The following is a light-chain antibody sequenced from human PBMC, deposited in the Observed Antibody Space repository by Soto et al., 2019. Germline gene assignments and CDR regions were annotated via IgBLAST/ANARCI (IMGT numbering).Light chain of an antibody. V-gene: IGLV2-14*03. Sequence: QSVLTQPASVSGSPGQSITFSCTGTSSDVGGYDYVSWYQQHPGNAPKLMIYDVNNRPSGVSNRFSGSKSGNTASLTISGLQAEDEADYYCSSYTSSSTLVYVFGTGTKVTVL. J-gene: IGLJ1*01. CDR1: SSDVGGYDY. CDR2: DVN. CDR3: SSYTSSSTLVYV.